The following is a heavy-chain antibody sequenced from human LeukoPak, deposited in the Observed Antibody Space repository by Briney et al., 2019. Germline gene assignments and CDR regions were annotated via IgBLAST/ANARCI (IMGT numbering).Heavy chain of an antibody. CDR2: IYSGGST. CDR1: GFTVSSNY. D-gene: IGHD3-22*01. V-gene: IGHV3-53*01. J-gene: IGHJ5*02. CDR3: AKSILRPWYYYDSSGYYR. Sequence: GGSLRLSCAASGFTVSSNYMSWVRQAPGKGLEWVSVIYSGGSTYYADSVKGRFTISRDNSKNTLYLQMNSLRAEDTAVYYCAKSILRPWYYYDSSGYYRWGQGTLVTVSS.